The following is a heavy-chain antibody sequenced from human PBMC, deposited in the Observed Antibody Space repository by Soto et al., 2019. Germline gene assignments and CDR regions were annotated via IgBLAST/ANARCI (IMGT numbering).Heavy chain of an antibody. V-gene: IGHV4-39*01. J-gene: IGHJ4*02. CDR3: ARRLDTAMDKYYFDY. Sequence: SETLSLTCTVSGGSISSSSYYWGWIRQPPGKGLEWIGSIYHGGSTYYNPSLKSRVTISVDTSKNQFSLKLSSVTAADTAVYYCARRLDTAMDKYYFDYWGQGTLVTVSS. D-gene: IGHD5-18*01. CDR2: IYHGGST. CDR1: GGSISSSSYY.